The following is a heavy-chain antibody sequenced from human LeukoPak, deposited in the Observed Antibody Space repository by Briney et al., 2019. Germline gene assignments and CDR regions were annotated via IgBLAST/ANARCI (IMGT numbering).Heavy chain of an antibody. Sequence: ASVKVSCKASGGTFSSYAISWVRQAPGQGLEWMGGIIPIFGTANYAQKFQGRVTITADKSTSTAYMELSSLRSEDTAVYYCARGLGGNSVLALRYWGQGTLVTVSS. D-gene: IGHD4-23*01. CDR1: GGTFSSYA. V-gene: IGHV1-69*06. CDR3: ARGLGGNSVLALRY. CDR2: IIPIFGTA. J-gene: IGHJ4*02.